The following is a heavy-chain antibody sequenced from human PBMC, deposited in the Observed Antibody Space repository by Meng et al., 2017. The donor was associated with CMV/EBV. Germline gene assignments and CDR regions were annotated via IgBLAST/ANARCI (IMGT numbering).Heavy chain of an antibody. CDR2: ISAYNGNT. Sequence: ASVKVSCKASGYTFTSYGISWVRPAPGQGLEWMGWISAYNGNTNYAQKLQGRVTMTTDTSTSTAYMELRSLRSDDTAVYYCARDDVWELRGGWYFDYWGQGTLVTVSS. V-gene: IGHV1-18*01. CDR1: GYTFTSYG. CDR3: ARDDVWELRGGWYFDY. J-gene: IGHJ4*02. D-gene: IGHD3-16*01.